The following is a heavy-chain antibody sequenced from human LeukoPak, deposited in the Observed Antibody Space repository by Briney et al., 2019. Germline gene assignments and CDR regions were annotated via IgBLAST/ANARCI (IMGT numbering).Heavy chain of an antibody. CDR2: IRYDGRNK. CDR1: GFNFSNYG. V-gene: IGHV3-30*02. CDR3: AKDVDSSNWYGDWFDA. D-gene: IGHD6-13*01. J-gene: IGHJ5*02. Sequence: GGSLRLSCAVSGFNFSNYGMHWVRQAPGKGLEWVAFIRYDGRNKYYVDSVKGRFTISRDNSKNTLYLQMNSLRAEDTAVYYCAKDVDSSNWYGDWFDAWGQGTLVTVSS.